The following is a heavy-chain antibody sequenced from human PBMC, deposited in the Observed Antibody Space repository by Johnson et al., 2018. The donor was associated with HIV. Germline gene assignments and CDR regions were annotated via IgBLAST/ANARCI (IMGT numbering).Heavy chain of an antibody. D-gene: IGHD3-22*01. J-gene: IGHJ3*02. V-gene: IGHV3-20*04. CDR1: GFTFDDYG. CDR3: ARDAPNFFDSSGVRDDAFDI. CDR2: IYWNGGTT. Sequence: VQLVESGGGLVKPGGSLRLSCAASGFTFDDYGMSWVRQAPGKGLEWVSGIYWNGGTTGYADSVKGRFTISRDNSQNTLYLQMNSLRAEDTAVYFCARDAPNFFDSSGVRDDAFDIWGQGTMVTVSS.